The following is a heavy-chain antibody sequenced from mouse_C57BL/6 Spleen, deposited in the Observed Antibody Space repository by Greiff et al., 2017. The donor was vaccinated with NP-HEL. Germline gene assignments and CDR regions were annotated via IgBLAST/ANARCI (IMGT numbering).Heavy chain of an antibody. CDR3: ERWAVTALEY. Sequence: VQLQQSGPELVKPGASVKISCKASGYTFTDYYMHWVKQSHGKSLEWIGDINPKNGGTSYNQKFKGKATLTVDKSSSTAYMELPSLTSEDSAVYYCERWAVTALEYWGQGPTLTVAS. V-gene: IGHV1-26*01. CDR2: INPKNGGT. CDR1: GYTFTDYY. D-gene: IGHD2-3*01. J-gene: IGHJ4*01.